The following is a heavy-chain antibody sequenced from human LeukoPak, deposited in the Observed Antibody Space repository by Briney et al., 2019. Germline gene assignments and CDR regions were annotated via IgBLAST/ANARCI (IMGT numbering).Heavy chain of an antibody. V-gene: IGHV3-30-3*01. D-gene: IGHD6-19*01. J-gene: IGHJ3*02. CDR3: ASGTGSSGSLI. CDR2: ISYDGSNK. Sequence: GGSLRLSCAASGFTFSSYAMHWVRQAPGKGLEWVAVISYDGSNKYYADSVKGRFTISRDNSKNTLYLQMSSLRAEDTAVYYCASGTGSSGSLIWGQGTMVTVSS. CDR1: GFTFSSYA.